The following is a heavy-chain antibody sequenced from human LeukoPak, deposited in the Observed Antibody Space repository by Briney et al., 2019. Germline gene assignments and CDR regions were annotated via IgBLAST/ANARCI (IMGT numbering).Heavy chain of an antibody. V-gene: IGHV3-53*01. CDR1: GFTFSNAW. Sequence: QPGGSLRLSCAASGFTFSNAWMSWVRQAPGQGLEWVLLIYSDGSTYYADSVKGRFTISRDKSKNTLYLQMNSLRAEDTAVYFCARDSTAYYYFDCWGQGTLVTVSS. CDR2: IYSDGST. CDR3: ARDSTAYYYFDC. D-gene: IGHD3-22*01. J-gene: IGHJ4*02.